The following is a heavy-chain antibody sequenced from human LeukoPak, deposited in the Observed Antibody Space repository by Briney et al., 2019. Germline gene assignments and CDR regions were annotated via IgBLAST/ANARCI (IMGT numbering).Heavy chain of an antibody. V-gene: IGHV4-39*07. CDR2: IYCSGST. CDR3: ARDGPDNYYDSSAYYYSI. D-gene: IGHD3-22*01. Sequence: RSSETLSLTCTVSGGSISSSSYYWGWIRQPPGKGLEWIGSIYCSGSTNYNPSLKSRVTISVDTSKNQFSLKLSSVTAADTAVYYCARDGPDNYYDSSAYYYSIWGQGTLVTVSS. CDR1: GGSISSSSYY. J-gene: IGHJ4*02.